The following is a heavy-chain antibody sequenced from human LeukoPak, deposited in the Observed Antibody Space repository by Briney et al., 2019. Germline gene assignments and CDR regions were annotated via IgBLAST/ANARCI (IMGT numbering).Heavy chain of an antibody. J-gene: IGHJ4*02. CDR2: INAGNGNT. CDR3: AREGVAAPGDY. D-gene: IGHD6-13*01. CDR1: GYTFTSYA. Sequence: ASVKVSCKASGYTFTSYAMHWVRQAPGQRLEWMGWINAGNGNTKYSQKFRGRVTITRDTSASTAYMELSSLSSEDTAVYYCAREGVAAPGDYWGQGTLVTVSS. V-gene: IGHV1-3*01.